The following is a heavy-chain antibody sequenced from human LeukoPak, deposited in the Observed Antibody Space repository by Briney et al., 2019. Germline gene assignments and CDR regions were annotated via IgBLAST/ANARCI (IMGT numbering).Heavy chain of an antibody. CDR1: GFTFTSFW. J-gene: IGHJ4*02. CDR3: ATPAGGYSYGSFDY. D-gene: IGHD5-18*01. V-gene: IGHV3-74*01. CDR2: INNDGSGT. Sequence: GGSLRLSCAASGFTFTSFWMHWVRQAPGQGLVWVSRINNDGSGTSYADSVKGRFTISRDNSKNTLYLQMNSLRVEDTAVYYCATPAGGYSYGSFDYWGQGTLVTVSS.